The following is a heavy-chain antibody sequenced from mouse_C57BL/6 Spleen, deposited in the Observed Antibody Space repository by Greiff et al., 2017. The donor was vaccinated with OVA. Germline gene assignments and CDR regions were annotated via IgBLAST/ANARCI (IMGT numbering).Heavy chain of an antibody. D-gene: IGHD2-4*01. J-gene: IGHJ3*01. Sequence: VQLQQSGPELVKPGASVKIPCKASGYTFTDYNMDWVKQSHGKSLEWIGDINPNNGGTIYNQKFKGKATLTVDKSSSTAYMELRSLTSEDTAAYYCARQDYDWFAYWGQGTLVTVSA. CDR2: INPNNGGT. CDR1: GYTFTDYN. CDR3: ARQDYDWFAY. V-gene: IGHV1-18*01.